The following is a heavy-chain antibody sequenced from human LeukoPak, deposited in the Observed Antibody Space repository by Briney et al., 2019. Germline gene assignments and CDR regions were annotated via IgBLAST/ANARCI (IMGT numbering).Heavy chain of an antibody. CDR3: ARDLLSLPHKYFDS. CDR2: IRYDGSQK. Sequence: GGSLRLSCAASGFSFSNYGMHWVRQAQGKGLEWVAYIRYDGSQKYYGDSVKGRFTISRDNSKNTVYLQMNSLRDEVTAVYYCARDLLSLPHKYFDSWGQGTLVTVSS. V-gene: IGHV3-30*02. D-gene: IGHD3-16*01. J-gene: IGHJ4*02. CDR1: GFSFSNYG.